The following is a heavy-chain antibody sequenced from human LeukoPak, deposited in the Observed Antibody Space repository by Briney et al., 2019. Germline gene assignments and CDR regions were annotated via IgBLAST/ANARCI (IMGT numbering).Heavy chain of an antibody. J-gene: IGHJ3*02. CDR1: GGSIRSYY. D-gene: IGHD1-1*01. V-gene: IGHV4-59*01. CDR3: VRLQPNTGEWAFDI. CDR2: ISNSGST. Sequence: SETLSLTCNVSGGSIRSYYWSWIRQPPGEGLEWIGYISNSGSTNYNPSLKSRVTISVDTSKNQLSLKMSYVTAADTAVYHCVRLQPNTGEWAFDIWGQGTMVSVSS.